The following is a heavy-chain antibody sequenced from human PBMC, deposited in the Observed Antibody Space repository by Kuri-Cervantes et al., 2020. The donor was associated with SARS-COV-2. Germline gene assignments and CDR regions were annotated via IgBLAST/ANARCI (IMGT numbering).Heavy chain of an antibody. CDR1: GFTFSSYA. Sequence: GESLKISCAASGFTFSSYAMHWVRQAPGKGLEWVAVISYDGSNKYYADSVKGRFTISRDNSKNTLYLQMNSLRAEDTAVYYCARGGSSGWPQLEYWGQGTLVTVSS. CDR3: ARGGSSGWPQLEY. CDR2: ISYDGSNK. J-gene: IGHJ4*02. V-gene: IGHV3-30*04. D-gene: IGHD6-19*01.